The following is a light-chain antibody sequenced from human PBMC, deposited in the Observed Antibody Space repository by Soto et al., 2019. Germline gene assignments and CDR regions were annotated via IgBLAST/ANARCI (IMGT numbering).Light chain of an antibody. V-gene: IGLV2-14*01. CDR1: SSDIGGHDY. CDR3: SSYTSAGTRV. Sequence: QSALTQPASVSGSPGQSITISCTGTSSDIGGHDYVFWYQQYPGKAPKLLISEVTNRPSGVSRRFSGSKSGATASLTITGLLAEDEDDYYCSSYTSAGTRVFGGGTKLTVL. J-gene: IGLJ3*02. CDR2: EVT.